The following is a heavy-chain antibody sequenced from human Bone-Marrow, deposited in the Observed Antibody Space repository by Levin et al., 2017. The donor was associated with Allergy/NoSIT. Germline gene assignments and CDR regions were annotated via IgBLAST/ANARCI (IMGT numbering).Heavy chain of an antibody. CDR2: ISSSGSTI. D-gene: IGHD3-22*01. J-gene: IGHJ4*02. Sequence: GGSLRLSCAASGFTFSDYYMSWIRQAPGKGLEWVSYISSSGSTIYYADSVKGRFTISRDNAKNSLYLQMNSLRAEDTAVYYCAREDSSGYWNIGSYYFDYWGQGTLVTVSS. V-gene: IGHV3-11*01. CDR1: GFTFSDYY. CDR3: AREDSSGYWNIGSYYFDY.